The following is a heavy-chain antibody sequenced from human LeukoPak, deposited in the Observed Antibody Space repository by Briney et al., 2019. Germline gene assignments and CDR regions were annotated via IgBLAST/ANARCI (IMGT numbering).Heavy chain of an antibody. CDR1: GGSFSGYY. J-gene: IGHJ4*02. CDR2: INHSGST. V-gene: IGHV4-34*01. CDR3: ARGSGHYGSGSYYLLPLYYFDY. Sequence: PSETLSLTCAVYGGSFSGYYWSWIRQPPGKGLEWIGEINHSGSTNYNPSLKSRVTISVDTSKNQFSLKLCSVTAADTAVYYCARGSGHYGSGSYYLLPLYYFDYWGQGTLVTVSS. D-gene: IGHD3-10*01.